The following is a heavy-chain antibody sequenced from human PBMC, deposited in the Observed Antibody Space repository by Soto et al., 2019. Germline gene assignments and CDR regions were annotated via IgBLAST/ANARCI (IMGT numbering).Heavy chain of an antibody. J-gene: IGHJ5*02. Sequence: EVQLLESGGGLVQPGGSLRLSCAASGFTFSSYAMSWVRQAPGKGLEWVSTISGSGGSTHYADSVKGRFTISRDNSKNTLDLQMNSLRAEDTAVYYCAKFYGGNSAHTYTIDPWGQGTLVTVSS. CDR3: AKFYGGNSAHTYTIDP. V-gene: IGHV3-23*01. CDR2: ISGSGGST. D-gene: IGHD2-21*02. CDR1: GFTFSSYA.